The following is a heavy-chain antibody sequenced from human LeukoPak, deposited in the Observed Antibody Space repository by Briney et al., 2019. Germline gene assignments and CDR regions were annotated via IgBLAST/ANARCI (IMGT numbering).Heavy chain of an antibody. CDR2: ISWNSGSI. V-gene: IGHV3-9*01. D-gene: IGHD6-13*01. J-gene: IGHJ4*02. CDR1: GFTFDDYA. CDR3: AKDTDGAAAGTTWGH. Sequence: GRSLRLSCAAPGFTFDDYAMHWVRQAPGKGLEWVSGISWNSGSIGYADSVKGRFTISRDNAKNSLYLRMNSLRAEDTALYYCAKDTDGAAAGTTWGHWGQGTLVTVSS.